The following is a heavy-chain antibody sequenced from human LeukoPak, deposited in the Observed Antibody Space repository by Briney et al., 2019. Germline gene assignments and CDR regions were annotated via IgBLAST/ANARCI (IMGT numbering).Heavy chain of an antibody. CDR3: ARPGAETRVMPFDY. CDR2: IFYSGST. V-gene: IGHV4-59*08. CDR1: GGSFINHY. Sequence: SETLSLTCTVSGGSFINHYLTWIRQPPGKGLEWIGCIFYSGSTTYNPSLMSRVTMSVDTSKNQFSLKLSSVTAADTAVYYCARPGAETRVMPFDYWGQGALVTVSS. D-gene: IGHD2-2*01. J-gene: IGHJ4*02.